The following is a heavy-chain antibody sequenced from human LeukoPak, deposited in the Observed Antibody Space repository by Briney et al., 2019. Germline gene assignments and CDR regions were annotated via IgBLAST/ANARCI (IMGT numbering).Heavy chain of an antibody. Sequence: SETLSLTCAVYGGSFRGHYWSWIRQPPGKGLEWIGEINHSGSTNYNPSLKSRVTISVDTSKNQFSLKLSSVTAADTGVYYCARVSMVLPVTNRSPEFDYWGQGTLVTVSS. CDR1: GGSFRGHY. V-gene: IGHV4-34*01. D-gene: IGHD3-10*01. CDR3: ARVSMVLPVTNRSPEFDY. J-gene: IGHJ4*02. CDR2: INHSGST.